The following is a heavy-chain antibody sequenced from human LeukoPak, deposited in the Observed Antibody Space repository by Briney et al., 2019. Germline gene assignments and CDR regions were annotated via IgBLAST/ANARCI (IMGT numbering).Heavy chain of an antibody. D-gene: IGHD3-10*01. V-gene: IGHV4-39*01. CDR1: GGSISSSSYY. CDR3: ARLGGSGRYFVYYYYYMDV. CDR2: IYYSGST. Sequence: SSETLSLTCTVSGGSISSSSYYWGWIRQPPGKGLEWIGSIYYSGSTYYNPSLKSRVTISVDTSKNQFSLKLSSVTAADTAVYYCARLGGSGRYFVYYYYYMDVWGKGTTVTISS. J-gene: IGHJ6*03.